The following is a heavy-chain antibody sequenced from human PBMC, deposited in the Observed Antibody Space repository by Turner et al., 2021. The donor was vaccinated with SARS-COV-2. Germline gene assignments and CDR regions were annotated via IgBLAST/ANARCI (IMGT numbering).Heavy chain of an antibody. CDR2: IYSGGSP. CDR3: ARQLWLRGGFDY. D-gene: IGHD5-18*01. J-gene: IGHJ4*02. Sequence: EVQLVESGGGLVQPGGSLRLSCAASEFTVSSNYMRWVRQAPGKGLEWVSVIYSGGSPYYADSVKGRFTISRDNSKNTLYLQMNSLRAEDTAVYYCARQLWLRGGFDYWGQGTLVTVSS. V-gene: IGHV3-66*04. CDR1: EFTVSSNY.